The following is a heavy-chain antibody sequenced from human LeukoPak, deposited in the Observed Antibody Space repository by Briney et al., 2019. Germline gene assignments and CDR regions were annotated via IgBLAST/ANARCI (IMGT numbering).Heavy chain of an antibody. J-gene: IGHJ4*02. CDR3: ARVGSGTYGGRLFDF. D-gene: IGHD3-10*01. CDR1: GDSVSSRSYY. Sequence: SETLSLTCTVSGDSVSSRSYYWGWIRQPPGKGLEWIGSVYYSKTTYTYYNPSLKSRVTISVDTSKNRFSLKLSSVTAADTAVYYCARVGSGTYGGRLFDFWGQGTLVTVSS. V-gene: IGHV4-39*01. CDR2: VYYSKTTYT.